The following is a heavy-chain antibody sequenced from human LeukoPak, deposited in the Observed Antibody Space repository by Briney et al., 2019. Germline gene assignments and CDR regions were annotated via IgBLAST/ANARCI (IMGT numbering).Heavy chain of an antibody. CDR3: AKDYGDYSEGVDY. Sequence: GGSLRLSCAASGFTFSSYSMNWVRQAPGKGLEWVSSISSSSSYIYYAGSVKGRFTISRDNAKNSLYLQMNSLRAEDTAVYYCAKDYGDYSEGVDYWGQGTLVTVSS. V-gene: IGHV3-21*01. CDR1: GFTFSSYS. J-gene: IGHJ4*02. CDR2: ISSSSSYI. D-gene: IGHD4-17*01.